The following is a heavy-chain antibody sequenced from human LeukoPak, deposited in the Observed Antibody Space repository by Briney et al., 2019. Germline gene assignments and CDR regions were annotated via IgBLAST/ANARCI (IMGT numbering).Heavy chain of an antibody. Sequence: GGSLRLSCAASGFTFSSYGMHWVRQAPGKGLEWVAVISYDGSNKYYADSVKGRFTISRDNSKNTLYLQMNSLRAEDTAVYYCAKEGEMATLDYWGQGTLVTVSS. CDR2: ISYDGSNK. V-gene: IGHV3-30*18. J-gene: IGHJ4*02. D-gene: IGHD5-24*01. CDR3: AKEGEMATLDY. CDR1: GFTFSSYG.